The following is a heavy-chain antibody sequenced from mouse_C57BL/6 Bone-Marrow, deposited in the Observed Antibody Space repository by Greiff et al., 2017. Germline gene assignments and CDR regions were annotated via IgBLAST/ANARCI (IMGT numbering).Heavy chain of an antibody. J-gene: IGHJ2*01. V-gene: IGHV5-6*02. CDR3: ARHEDY. CDR1: GFTFSSYG. Sequence: DVKLVESGGDLVKPGGSLKLSCAASGFTFSSYGMSWVRQTPDKRLEWVATISSGGSYTYYPDSVKGRFTISRDNAKNTLYLQMSSLKSEDTAMYYGARHEDYWGQGTTLTVSS. CDR2: ISSGGSYT.